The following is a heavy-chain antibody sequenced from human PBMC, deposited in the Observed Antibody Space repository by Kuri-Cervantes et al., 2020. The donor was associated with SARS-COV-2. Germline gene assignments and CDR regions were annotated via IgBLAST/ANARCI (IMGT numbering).Heavy chain of an antibody. CDR1: GGSISSYY. CDR2: IYTSGST. D-gene: IGHD3-22*01. J-gene: IGHJ4*02. V-gene: IGHV4-4*07. Sequence: SETLSLTCTVSGGSISSYYWSWIRQPAGKGLEWIGRIYTSGSTNYNPSLKSRVTISVDTSKNQFSLKLSSVTAADTAVYYCARLVDDSSGYFEHFFDYWGQGTLVTVSS. CDR3: ARLVDDSSGYFEHFFDY.